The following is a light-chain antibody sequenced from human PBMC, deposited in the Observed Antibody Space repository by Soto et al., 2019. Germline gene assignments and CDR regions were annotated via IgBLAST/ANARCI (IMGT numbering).Light chain of an antibody. CDR2: DVS. Sequence: QSALTQPASGSGSPGQSMTISCTGTSSDVGGYNYVSWYQQHPGKAPKLMIYDVSNRPSGVSNRFSGSKSGNTASLTISGLQAEDEADYSCSSYRSSSTLVVFGGGTKLTVL. CDR3: SSYRSSSTLVV. J-gene: IGLJ2*01. V-gene: IGLV2-14*01. CDR1: SSDVGGYNY.